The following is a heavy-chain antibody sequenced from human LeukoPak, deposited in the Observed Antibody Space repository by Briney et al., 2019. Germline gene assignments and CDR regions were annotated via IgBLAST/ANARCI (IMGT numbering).Heavy chain of an antibody. CDR1: GFTFSSYS. D-gene: IGHD6-6*01. V-gene: IGHV3-21*01. CDR3: ARDRGGKTAARVDY. J-gene: IGHJ4*02. CDR2: ISSSSSYI. Sequence: PGGSLRLSCAASGFTFSSYSMNWVRQAPGKGLEWVSSISSSSSYIYYADSVKGRFTISRDNAKNSLYLQMNSLRAEDTAVYYCARDRGGKTAARVDYWGQGTLVTVSS.